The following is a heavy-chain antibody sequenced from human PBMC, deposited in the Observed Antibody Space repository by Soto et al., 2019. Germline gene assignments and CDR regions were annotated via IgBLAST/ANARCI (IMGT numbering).Heavy chain of an antibody. CDR1: GFSFSKYD. Sequence: QVQLVESGGGVVQPGRSLRLSCAASGFSFSKYDIYWVRQAPGKGLEWVAVISCEGSNKYYADSVKGRFTISRDNSRNTQYLQMNRLRGEDTAVYYCANGYGDHPVGFFDYWGPGPLVTVSS. CDR3: ANGYGDHPVGFFDY. J-gene: IGHJ4*02. V-gene: IGHV3-30*18. CDR2: ISCEGSNK. D-gene: IGHD4-17*01.